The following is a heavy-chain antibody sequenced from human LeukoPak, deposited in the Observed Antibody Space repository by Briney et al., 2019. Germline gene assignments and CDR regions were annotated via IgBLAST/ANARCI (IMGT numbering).Heavy chain of an antibody. Sequence: GGSLRLSCAASGFTFSSYSMNWVRQAPGEGLEWVSSISSSSSYIYYADSVKGRFTISRGNAKNSLYLQMNSLRAEDTAVYYCARRGEWELLETYFDYWGQGTLVTVSS. CDR2: ISSSSSYI. CDR1: GFTFSSYS. D-gene: IGHD1-26*01. CDR3: ARRGEWELLETYFDY. V-gene: IGHV3-21*01. J-gene: IGHJ4*02.